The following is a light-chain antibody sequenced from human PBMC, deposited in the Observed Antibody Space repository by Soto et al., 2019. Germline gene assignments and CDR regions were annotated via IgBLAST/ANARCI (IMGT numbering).Light chain of an antibody. V-gene: IGKV3-20*01. J-gene: IGKJ1*01. CDR2: GAS. CDR1: QSLSSTY. CDR3: HQYGNSPPT. Sequence: EIVLTQSPGTLSLYPGERATLSCRASQSLSSTYLAWYQQNPGQAPRLLIYGASSRATGIPDRFSGSGSGTDFTLTISRLEPEDFVVYYCHQYGNSPPTFGQGTNVEIK.